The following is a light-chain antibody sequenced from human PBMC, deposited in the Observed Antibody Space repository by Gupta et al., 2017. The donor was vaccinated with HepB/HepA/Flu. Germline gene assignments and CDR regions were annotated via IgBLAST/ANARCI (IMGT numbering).Light chain of an antibody. CDR2: AAS. Sequence: DIQMTQSPSSLSASVGDRVTITCRASQSISSYLNWYQQKPGKAPKLLIYAASSLQSAVPSRCSGSGSGTDFTLSIRSLQPEDVATSDCLNSDRTPFTFGRGTKVEIK. CDR3: LNSDRTPFT. J-gene: IGKJ2*01. CDR1: QSISSY. V-gene: IGKV1-39*01.